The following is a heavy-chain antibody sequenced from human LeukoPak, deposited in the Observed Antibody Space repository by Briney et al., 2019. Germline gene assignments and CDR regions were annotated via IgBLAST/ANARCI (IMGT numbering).Heavy chain of an antibody. J-gene: IGHJ4*02. CDR3: AKSIMIVVAPDY. D-gene: IGHD3-22*01. CDR2: ISGSGGST. Sequence: GGSLRLSCAASGFTFTSYAMSWVRQAPGQGLEWVSAISGSGGSTYYADSVKGRFTISRDNSKNTLYLQMNSLRAEDTAVYYCAKSIMIVVAPDYWGQGTLVTVSS. CDR1: GFTFTSYA. V-gene: IGHV3-23*01.